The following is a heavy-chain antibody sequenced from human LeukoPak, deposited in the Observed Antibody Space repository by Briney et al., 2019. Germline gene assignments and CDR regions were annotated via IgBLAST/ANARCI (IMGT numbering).Heavy chain of an antibody. CDR1: GYSFTTYW. CDR3: ARLRWPRGGRSSFDY. CDR2: IYPGDSET. D-gene: IGHD3-10*01. J-gene: IGHJ4*02. Sequence: GESLKISCKGSGYSFTTYWIAWVRQMPGKGLEWMGIIYPGDSETRYSPSFQGQVTISADESITTAYLQWSSLKASDTAMYYCARLRWPRGGRSSFDYWGQGALVTVSS. V-gene: IGHV5-51*01.